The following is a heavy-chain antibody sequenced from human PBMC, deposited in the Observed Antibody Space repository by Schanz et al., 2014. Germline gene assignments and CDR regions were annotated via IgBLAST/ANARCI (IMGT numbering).Heavy chain of an antibody. CDR1: EFTFSSYK. V-gene: IGHV3-23*04. CDR2: ISGSGGST. CDR3: AKGMGYCSGGTCYDYYYYGLDV. Sequence: VQLVESGGGVVQPGRSLRLSCAASEFTFSSYKMNWVRQAPGKGLEWVSGISGSGGSTYYADSVKGRFTISRDNSENTLYLQMNSLSADDTAVFYCAKGMGYCSGGTCYDYYYYGLDVWGQGTTVTVSS. J-gene: IGHJ6*02. D-gene: IGHD2-15*01.